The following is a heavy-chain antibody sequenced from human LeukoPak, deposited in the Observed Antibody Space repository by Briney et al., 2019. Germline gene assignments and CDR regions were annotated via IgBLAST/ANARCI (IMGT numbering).Heavy chain of an antibody. D-gene: IGHD6-13*01. CDR1: GGSFSGYY. V-gene: IGHV4-34*01. CDR2: INHSGST. J-gene: IGHJ4*02. Sequence: SETLSLTCAVYGGSFSGYYWSWIRQPPGKGLEWIGEINHSGSTNYNPSLKSRVTISVDTSKNQFSLKLSSVTAADTAVYYCARGQSRSQLARFGYWGQGTLVTVSS. CDR3: ARGQSRSQLARFGY.